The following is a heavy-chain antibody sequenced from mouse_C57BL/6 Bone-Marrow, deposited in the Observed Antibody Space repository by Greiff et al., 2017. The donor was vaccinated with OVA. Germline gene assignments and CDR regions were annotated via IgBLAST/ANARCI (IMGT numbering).Heavy chain of an antibody. J-gene: IGHJ1*03. CDR1: GYSLTSYG. V-gene: IGHV1-81*01. CDR2: IYPRSGNT. D-gene: IGHD4-1*01. CDR3: ALTQYFDV. Sequence: QVQLQQSGPELARPGASVKLSCKASGYSLTSYGISWVKQSTGKGLEWIGEIYPRSGNTYYNEKFKGKATLTADKSSSTAYMELRSLTSEDSAVYFCALTQYFDVWGTGTAVTVSA.